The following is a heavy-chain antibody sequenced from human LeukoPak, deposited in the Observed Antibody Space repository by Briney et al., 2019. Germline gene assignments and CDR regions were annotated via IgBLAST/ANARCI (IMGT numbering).Heavy chain of an antibody. V-gene: IGHV1-69*06. J-gene: IGHJ4*02. CDR3: ARAGYCSSTSCFSL. Sequence: SVKVSCKASGGTFSSYAISWVRQAPGQGLEWMGGIIPIFGTANYAQKFQGRVTITADKSTSTAYMELSSLRSEETAVYYCARAGYCSSTSCFSLCGQGTLVTVSS. D-gene: IGHD2-2*01. CDR2: IIPIFGTA. CDR1: GGTFSSYA.